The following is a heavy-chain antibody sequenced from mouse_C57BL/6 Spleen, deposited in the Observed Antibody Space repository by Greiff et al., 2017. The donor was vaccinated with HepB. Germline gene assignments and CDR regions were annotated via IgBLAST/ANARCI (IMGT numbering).Heavy chain of an antibody. V-gene: IGHV5-6*01. D-gene: IGHD1-1*01. J-gene: IGHJ4*01. CDR1: GGDLRSEG. CDR2: ISVGGSYT. CDR3: HRHYGSSAAMDY. Sequence: EGKRGEGGGEGEKTGGGWKRDGGEEGGDLRSEGRARGSQNGDKRLGWVASISVGGSYTYYPDSVKGRFTISRDNAKNTLYLQMSSLKSEDTAMYYCHRHYGSSAAMDYWGQGTSVTVSS.